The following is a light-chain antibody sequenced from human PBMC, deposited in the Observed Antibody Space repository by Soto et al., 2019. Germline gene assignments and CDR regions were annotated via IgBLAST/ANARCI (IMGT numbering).Light chain of an antibody. CDR2: GAS. CDR3: QQYNNWSPVT. Sequence: EIVMTQSPSTLSVSPGDRATLSCRASQSVSSWLALYQQKLCRTPRNLIYGASSRSTGMPARFSGSGSGREVTLTISSLQYEDYAVYYCQQYNNWSPVTFGQGTKVDIK. CDR1: QSVSSW. J-gene: IGKJ1*01. V-gene: IGKV3-15*01.